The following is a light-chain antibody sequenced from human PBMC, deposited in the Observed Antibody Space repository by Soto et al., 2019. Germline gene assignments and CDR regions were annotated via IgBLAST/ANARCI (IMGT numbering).Light chain of an antibody. J-gene: IGKJ4*01. V-gene: IGKV1-5*01. CDR1: QSINAW. CDR2: DVS. Sequence: DIQMTQSPSTLSASVGDRVTITCRASQSINAWLAWYQQKPGKAPKLLIYDVSTLDSGVPSRFSGSGSGTEFTLTISSLQPDDFATYYCQQYNSVSLLTFGGGTKVDIK. CDR3: QQYNSVSLLT.